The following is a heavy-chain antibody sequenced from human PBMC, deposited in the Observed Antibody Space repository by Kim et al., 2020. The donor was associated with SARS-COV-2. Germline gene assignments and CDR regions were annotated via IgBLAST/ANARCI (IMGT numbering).Heavy chain of an antibody. CDR1: GYTFTSYD. Sequence: ASVKVSCKASGYTFTSYDINWVRQATGQGLEWMGWMNPNSGNTGYAQKFQGRVTMTRNTSISTAYMELSSLRSEDTAVYYCASSRQPVRRVATLRGYYYYGMDVWGQGTTVTVSS. V-gene: IGHV1-8*01. D-gene: IGHD5-12*01. J-gene: IGHJ6*02. CDR3: ASSRQPVRRVATLRGYYYYGMDV. CDR2: MNPNSGNT.